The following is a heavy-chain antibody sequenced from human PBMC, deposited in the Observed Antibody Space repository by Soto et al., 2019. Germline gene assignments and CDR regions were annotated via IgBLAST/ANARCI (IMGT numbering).Heavy chain of an antibody. D-gene: IGHD6-19*01. CDR3: ARVFGRRSSGWYIDY. Sequence: QVQLQQWGAGLLKPSETLSLTCAVYGGSFSGYYWSWIRQPPGKGLEWIGEINHSGSTNYNPSLKSRVTISVDTSKNQFSLKLSSVTAADTAVDYCARVFGRRSSGWYIDYWGQGTLVTVSS. V-gene: IGHV4-34*01. J-gene: IGHJ4*02. CDR2: INHSGST. CDR1: GGSFSGYY.